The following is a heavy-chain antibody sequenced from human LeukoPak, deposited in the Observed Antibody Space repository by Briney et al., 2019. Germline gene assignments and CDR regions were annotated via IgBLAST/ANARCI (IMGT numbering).Heavy chain of an antibody. CDR2: INPNSGGT. CDR3: ARGGMTSDYYYYYMDV. J-gene: IGHJ6*03. V-gene: IGHV1-2*02. CDR1: GYTFTGYY. Sequence: PGASVKVSCKASGYTFTGYYMHWVRQAPGQGLEWMGWINPNSGGTNYAQKFQGRVTMTRDTSISTAYMELSRLRSDDTAVYYCARGGMTSDYYYYYMDVWGKGTTVTVSS. D-gene: IGHD4-11*01.